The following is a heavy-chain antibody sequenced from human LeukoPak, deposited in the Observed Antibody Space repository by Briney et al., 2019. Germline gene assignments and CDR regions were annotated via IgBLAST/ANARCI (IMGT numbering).Heavy chain of an antibody. CDR1: GYTFTGYY. J-gene: IGHJ4*02. CDR3: ARDYYDSIGYCTVDY. V-gene: IGHV1-2*06. Sequence: ASVKVSCKASGYTFTGYYMHWLRQAPGQGLEWMGRINPNSGGTNYAHKFQGRVTITRDTSINTPYMDVNRLRSDDTAVYYCARDYYDSIGYCTVDYWGQGTLVTVSS. CDR2: INPNSGGT. D-gene: IGHD3-22*01.